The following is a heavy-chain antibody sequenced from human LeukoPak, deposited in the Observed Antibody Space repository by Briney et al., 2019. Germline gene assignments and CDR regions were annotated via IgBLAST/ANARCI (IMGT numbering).Heavy chain of an antibody. Sequence: ASVKVSCKVSGYTLTELSMHWVRQAPGKGLEWMGGFDPEDGETIYAQKFQGRVTMTEDTSTDTAYMELSSLRSEDTAVYYCARDRTYIVGATSAFDIWGQGTMVTVSS. D-gene: IGHD1-26*01. CDR2: FDPEDGET. J-gene: IGHJ3*02. CDR1: GYTLTELS. CDR3: ARDRTYIVGATSAFDI. V-gene: IGHV1-24*01.